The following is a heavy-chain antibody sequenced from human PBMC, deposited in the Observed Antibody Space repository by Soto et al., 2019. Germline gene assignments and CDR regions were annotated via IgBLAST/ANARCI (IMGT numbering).Heavy chain of an antibody. D-gene: IGHD3-10*01. V-gene: IGHV1-2*02. Sequence: QVQLVQSGAEVKKPGASVKVSCQASGYTFTDHYFHWVRQAPGHGLEWMGWINAGDGDTNYSQKFQGRISMTRETSITTAYLELSRLTSVDTAVYYRARVRFFLFRGDPFDFWGQGTLVSVSS. CDR3: ARVRFFLFRGDPFDF. J-gene: IGHJ4*02. CDR1: GYTFTDHY. CDR2: INAGDGDT.